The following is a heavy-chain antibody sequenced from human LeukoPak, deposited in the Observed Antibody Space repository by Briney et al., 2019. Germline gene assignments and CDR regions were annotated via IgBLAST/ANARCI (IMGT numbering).Heavy chain of an antibody. CDR1: GFTFSFYW. J-gene: IGHJ4*02. D-gene: IGHD3-22*01. Sequence: TGGSLRLSCAASGFTFSFYWMTWVRQAQGKGLEWVANIKQDGSEKYYVDSVKGRFTISRDNAKNSLYLQMNSLRAEDTAVYYCATYYYDGSGLIWGQGTLVTVSS. CDR3: ATYYYDGSGLI. V-gene: IGHV3-7*01. CDR2: IKQDGSEK.